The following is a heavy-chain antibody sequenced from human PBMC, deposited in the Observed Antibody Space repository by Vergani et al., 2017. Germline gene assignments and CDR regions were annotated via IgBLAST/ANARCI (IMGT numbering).Heavy chain of an antibody. CDR2: IKQDGSEK. J-gene: IGHJ4*02. CDR1: GFTFSSYW. D-gene: IGHD4-23*01. CDR3: ARDLRAGWRWGPYFDC. Sequence: EVQMVESGGGLVQPGGSLRLSCAASGFTFSSYWMSWVRQAPGKGLEWVANIKQDGSEKYYVDSVKGRFTISRDNAKKSLYLQMNTLRAEDTAVYYCARDLRAGWRWGPYFDCWGQGTLVTVSS. V-gene: IGHV3-7*01.